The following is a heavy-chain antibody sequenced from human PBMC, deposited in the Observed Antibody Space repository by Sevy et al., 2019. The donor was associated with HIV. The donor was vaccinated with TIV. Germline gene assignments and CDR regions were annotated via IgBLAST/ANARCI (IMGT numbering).Heavy chain of an antibody. Sequence: ASVKVSCKASGGTFSSYAISWVRQAPGQGLEWMGGIIPIFGTANYPQKFQGRVTITADESTSTAYMELSSLRSEDTAVYYCASIAVAGNYYYYGMDVWGQGTTVTVSS. J-gene: IGHJ6*02. V-gene: IGHV1-69*13. CDR1: GGTFSSYA. CDR3: ASIAVAGNYYYYGMDV. D-gene: IGHD6-19*01. CDR2: IIPIFGTA.